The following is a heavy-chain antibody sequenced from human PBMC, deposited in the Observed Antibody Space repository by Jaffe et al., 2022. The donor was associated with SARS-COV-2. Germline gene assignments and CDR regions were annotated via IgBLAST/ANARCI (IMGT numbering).Heavy chain of an antibody. Sequence: QVQLVQSGAEVKKPGASVKLSCKASGYTFTNYYMHWVRQAPGQGPEWMGVINPSGGSTSDAQKLQGRVTMTWDTSTSTVYMELSSLRSEDTALYYCARTLLRGDIVTGAFDYWGQGTLVTVSS. J-gene: IGHJ4*02. CDR1: GYTFTNYY. CDR2: INPSGGST. CDR3: ARTLLRGDIVTGAFDY. D-gene: IGHD3-9*01. V-gene: IGHV1-46*04.